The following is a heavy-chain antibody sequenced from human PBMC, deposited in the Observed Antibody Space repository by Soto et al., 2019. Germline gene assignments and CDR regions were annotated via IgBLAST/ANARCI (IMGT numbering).Heavy chain of an antibody. D-gene: IGHD2-21*02. CDR2: IYWDDDK. CDR1: GFSLSTIGVG. CDR3: VQSRCGGDCLQSYSSHSYYGLDV. V-gene: IGHV2-5*02. Sequence: QITLKESGPTLVKPTQTLTLTCTFSGFSLSTIGVGVGWIRQPPGKALEWLALIYWDDDKRDSPSLKSRLTVPKDTSKHQVVLTMTNMDPVDSATYYCVQSRCGGDCLQSYSSHSYYGLDVWGQGTTVTVSS. J-gene: IGHJ6*02.